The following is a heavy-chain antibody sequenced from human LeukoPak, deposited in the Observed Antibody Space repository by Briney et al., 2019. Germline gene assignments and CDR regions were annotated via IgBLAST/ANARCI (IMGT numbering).Heavy chain of an antibody. CDR2: ISTGSSFI. D-gene: IGHD3-22*01. V-gene: IGHV3-21*01. J-gene: IGHJ4*02. CDR3: ARTDYYDKSIDY. CDR1: GFTFSSYS. Sequence: GGSLRLSCAASGFTFSSYSMDWVRQAPGKGLEWVSSISTGSSFIYYADSVKGRFTISRDIAKNSLYLQMNSLRAEDTAVYYCARTDYYDKSIDYWGQGTLVTVSS.